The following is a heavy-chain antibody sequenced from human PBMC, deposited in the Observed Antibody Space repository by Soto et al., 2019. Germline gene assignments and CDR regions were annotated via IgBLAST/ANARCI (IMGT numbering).Heavy chain of an antibody. D-gene: IGHD3-10*01. CDR1: GGTVSSYA. CDR3: ARDVSSDTTGFRGYDL. J-gene: IGHJ4*02. CDR2: FTPFFVSA. V-gene: IGHV1-69*01. Sequence: QLHLVQSGAEVKKAGSSVKVSCKASGGTVSSYAITWVRQAPGKGLEWMGVFTPFFVSAHYAPKFQGRITITAAESTRTAYMELSGLTSEDTAIYYCARDVSSDTTGFRGYDLWGQGTQVTVSS.